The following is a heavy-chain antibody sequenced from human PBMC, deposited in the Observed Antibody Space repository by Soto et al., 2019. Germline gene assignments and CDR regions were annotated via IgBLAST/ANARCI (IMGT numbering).Heavy chain of an antibody. J-gene: IGHJ1*01. V-gene: IGHV3-7*01. Sequence: GGSLRLSCAASGFTFSSYWMSWVRQAPGKGLEWVANIKQDRSEKYYVDSVKGRFTISRDNAKNSLYLQMNSLRAEDTAVYYCARDAPPRYCSGGSCYSEYFQHWGQGTLVTVSS. CDR1: GFTFSSYW. CDR3: ARDAPPRYCSGGSCYSEYFQH. D-gene: IGHD2-15*01. CDR2: IKQDRSEK.